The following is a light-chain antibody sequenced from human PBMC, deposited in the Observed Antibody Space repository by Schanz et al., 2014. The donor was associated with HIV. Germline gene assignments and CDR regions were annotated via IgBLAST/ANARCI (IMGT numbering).Light chain of an antibody. Sequence: QSVLTQPPSVSGAPGQRVTMSCTGSSSNIGAGYDVHWYQQVPGIAPTLLIYDDSNRPSGVPDRFSGSKSGTSASLAISGLRSEDEADYYCAAWDDSLNGVFGGGTKLTVL. J-gene: IGLJ3*02. CDR3: AAWDDSLNGV. V-gene: IGLV1-40*01. CDR1: SSNIGAGYD. CDR2: DDS.